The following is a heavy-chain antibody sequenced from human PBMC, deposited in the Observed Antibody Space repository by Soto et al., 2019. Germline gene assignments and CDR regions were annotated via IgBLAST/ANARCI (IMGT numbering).Heavy chain of an antibody. V-gene: IGHV3-74*01. CDR2: INSDGSST. D-gene: IGHD1-1*01. CDR3: AKDGRLGQFDY. Sequence: EVQLVESGGGLVQPGGSLRLSCAASGFTLRGYWMLWVRQAPGKGLVWVSRINSDGSSTSYADSVKGRFTISRDNAKNTLYLQMNSLRAEDTAVYYCAKDGRLGQFDYWGQGTLVTASS. CDR1: GFTLRGYW. J-gene: IGHJ4*02.